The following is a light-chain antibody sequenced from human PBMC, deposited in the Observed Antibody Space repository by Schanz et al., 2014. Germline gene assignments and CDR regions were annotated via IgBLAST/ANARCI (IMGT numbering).Light chain of an antibody. Sequence: QSALTQPASVSGSPGQSITISCTGTSSDVGGYNYVSWYQQHPGKAPKLMIYDVSNRPSGVSNRFSASKSGNTASMTIFGLQAEDEADYYCSSYGGNLGVFGTGTKVTVL. CDR2: DVS. CDR1: SSDVGGYNY. V-gene: IGLV2-14*01. CDR3: SSYGGNLGV. J-gene: IGLJ1*01.